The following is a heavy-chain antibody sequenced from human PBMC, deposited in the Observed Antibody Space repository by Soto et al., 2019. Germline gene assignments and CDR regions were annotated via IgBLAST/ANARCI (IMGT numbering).Heavy chain of an antibody. Sequence: QVQLVESGGGVVQPGRSLRLSCEASGFTFSSFGMHWVRQAPGKGLEWVTFVSYDGSKTYSSDSVNGRFTISRDNSKNTLYQQMNSLRLEDTAVYYCAKAYAGLVSGSDLWGRGTLVTVSS. CDR1: GFTFSSFG. CDR2: VSYDGSKT. J-gene: IGHJ2*01. D-gene: IGHD2-2*01. V-gene: IGHV3-30*18. CDR3: AKAYAGLVSGSDL.